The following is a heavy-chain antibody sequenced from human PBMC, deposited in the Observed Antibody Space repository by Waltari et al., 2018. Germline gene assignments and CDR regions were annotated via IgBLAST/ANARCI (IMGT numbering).Heavy chain of an antibody. CDR2: IYYSGST. Sequence: QVQLQESGPGLVKPSETRSLTCTVSGGSISSSYWGWIRQPPGKGLEWIGYIYYSGSTNYNPSLKSRVTISVDTSKNQFSLKLSSVTAADTAVYYCATLTDDACDIWGQGTMVTVSS. J-gene: IGHJ3*02. CDR1: GGSISSSY. CDR3: ATLTDDACDI. V-gene: IGHV4-59*01.